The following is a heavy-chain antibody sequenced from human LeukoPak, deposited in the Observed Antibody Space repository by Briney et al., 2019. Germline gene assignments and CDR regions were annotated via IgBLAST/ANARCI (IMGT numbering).Heavy chain of an antibody. Sequence: GGSLRLSCAASGFTFSTYAMSWVRQAPGKGLEWVSVISGSGGSTYYADSVEGRFTISRDNSKNTLYLQMNSLRAEDTAAYYCAKRGYDSNGYYGYFDYWGQGALVTVSS. J-gene: IGHJ4*02. D-gene: IGHD3-22*01. CDR3: AKRGYDSNGYYGYFDY. CDR1: GFTFSTYA. V-gene: IGHV3-23*01. CDR2: ISGSGGST.